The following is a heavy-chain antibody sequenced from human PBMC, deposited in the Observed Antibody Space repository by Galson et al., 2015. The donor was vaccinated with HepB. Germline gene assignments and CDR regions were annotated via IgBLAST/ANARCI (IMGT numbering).Heavy chain of an antibody. J-gene: IGHJ1*01. CDR1: GFTFSIHS. D-gene: IGHD3-16*01. CDR3: ATYDYVPSC. V-gene: IGHV3-21*01. CDR2: TRVSSSDM. Sequence: SLRLSCAASGFTFSIHSISWVRQAPGKGLEWVSSTRVSSSDMQYADSVKGRFTVSRDNAKNSFYLQMNSLRDEDAAVYYCATYDYVPSCRGPRILVTASS.